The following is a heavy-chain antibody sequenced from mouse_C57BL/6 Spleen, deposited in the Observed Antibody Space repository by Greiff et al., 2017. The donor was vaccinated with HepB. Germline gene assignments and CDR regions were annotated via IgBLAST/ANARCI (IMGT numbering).Heavy chain of an antibody. V-gene: IGHV1-80*01. CDR1: GYAFSSYW. CDR2: IYPGDGDT. D-gene: IGHD1-1*01. J-gene: IGHJ4*01. CDR3: ARVLYYGSSSYYYAMDY. Sequence: QVQLQQSGAELVKPGASVKISCKASGYAFSSYWMNWVKQRPGKGLEWIGQIYPGDGDTNYNGKFKGKATLTADKSSSTAYMQLSSLTSEDSAVYFCARVLYYGSSSYYYAMDYWGQGTSVTVSS.